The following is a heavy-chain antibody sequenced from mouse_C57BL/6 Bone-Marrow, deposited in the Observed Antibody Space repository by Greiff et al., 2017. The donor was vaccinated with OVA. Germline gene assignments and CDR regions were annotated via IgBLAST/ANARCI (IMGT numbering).Heavy chain of an antibody. D-gene: IGHD2-2*01. J-gene: IGHJ1*03. Sequence: QVQLQQSGAELARPGASVKLSCKASGYTFTSYGISWVKQRTGQGLEWIGEIYPRSGNIYYNEKFKGKATLTADKSSSTAYMELRSLTSEDSAVYFCEGLPRYWYFDVWGTGTTVTVSS. CDR2: IYPRSGNI. CDR1: GYTFTSYG. V-gene: IGHV1-81*01. CDR3: EGLPRYWYFDV.